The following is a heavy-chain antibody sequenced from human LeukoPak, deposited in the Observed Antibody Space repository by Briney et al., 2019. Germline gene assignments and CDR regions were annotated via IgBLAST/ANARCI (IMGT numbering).Heavy chain of an antibody. J-gene: IGHJ5*02. CDR1: GFTFSSYS. CDR3: ASLGAVAGTSGWFDP. D-gene: IGHD6-19*01. CDR2: ISSSGSYI. Sequence: GGSLRLSCAASGFTFSSYSMNWVRQAPGKGLEWVSSISSSGSYIYYADSVKGRFTISRDNAKNSLYLQMNSLRAEDTAVYYCASLGAVAGTSGWFDPWGQGTLVTVSS. V-gene: IGHV3-21*01.